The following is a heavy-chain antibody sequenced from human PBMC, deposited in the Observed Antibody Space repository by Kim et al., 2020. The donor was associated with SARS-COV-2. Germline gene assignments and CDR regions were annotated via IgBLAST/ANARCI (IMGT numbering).Heavy chain of an antibody. Sequence: SGGTNYNPSHKSRVTISLDTSKNQFSLKLSSVTAADSAVYYCARGRYADLWGQGTMVTVSS. J-gene: IGHJ3*01. CDR2: SGGT. D-gene: IGHD3-16*01. CDR3: ARGRYADL. V-gene: IGHV4-59*09.